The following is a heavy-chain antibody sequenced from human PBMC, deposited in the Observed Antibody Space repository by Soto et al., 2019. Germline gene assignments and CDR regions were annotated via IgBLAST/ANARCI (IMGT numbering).Heavy chain of an antibody. D-gene: IGHD3-10*01. V-gene: IGHV4-4*02. CDR2: IYHSGST. CDR3: ARDNGAGDEGYGLDV. J-gene: IGHJ6*02. Sequence: QVQLQESGPGLVKPSGTLSLTCAVSGGSISSSNWWSWVRQPPGKGLEWIGEIYHSGSTNYNPSLTSRVPISVHNSKNQVSLKPRAVTAADTAVYYCARDNGAGDEGYGLDVWGQGTTVTVSS. CDR1: GGSISSSNW.